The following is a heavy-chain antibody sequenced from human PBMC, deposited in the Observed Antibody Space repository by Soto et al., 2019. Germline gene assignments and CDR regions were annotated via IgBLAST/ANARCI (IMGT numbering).Heavy chain of an antibody. Sequence: SLTCAVSGGSINSGGYSWSWIRQPPGKGLEWIGFISHSGSTYYNPSLKSRVTISMDTSKNHFSLKLSSVTAADTAVYYCARRSCNSPSCHYYGLDVWGHGTTVTVSS. J-gene: IGHJ6*01. CDR2: ISHSGST. V-gene: IGHV4-30-2*01. D-gene: IGHD2-2*01. CDR1: GGSINSGGYS. CDR3: ARRSCNSPSCHYYGLDV.